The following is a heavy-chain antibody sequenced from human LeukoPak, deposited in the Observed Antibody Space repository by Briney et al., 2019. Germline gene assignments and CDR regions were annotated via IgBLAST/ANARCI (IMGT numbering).Heavy chain of an antibody. V-gene: IGHV3-23*01. CDR1: GFTFSSYA. D-gene: IGHD3-22*01. CDR3: ALWGYYGSSGYPPLDY. Sequence: PGGSLRLSCAASGFTFSSYAMSWVRQAPGKGLEWVSAISGSGGSTYYADSVKGRFTISRDNSKNTLYLQMNSLRAEDTAVYYCALWGYYGSSGYPPLDYWGQGTLVTVSS. J-gene: IGHJ4*02. CDR2: ISGSGGST.